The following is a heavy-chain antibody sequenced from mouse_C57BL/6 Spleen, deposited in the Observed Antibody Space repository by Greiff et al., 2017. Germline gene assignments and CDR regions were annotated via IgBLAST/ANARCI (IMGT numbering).Heavy chain of an antibody. V-gene: IGHV1-22*01. Sequence: EVQLHQSGPELVKPGASVKMSCKASGYPFTDYNMHWVKQSPGKSLEWIGYINPNNGGTSYNQQFKGKATLPVHKSSSTAYMELRSLTSEDSAGYYFARGWSNYGSWFAYWGQGTRVTVSA. J-gene: IGHJ3*01. D-gene: IGHD2-5*01. CDR2: INPNNGGT. CDR3: ARGWSNYGSWFAY. CDR1: GYPFTDYN.